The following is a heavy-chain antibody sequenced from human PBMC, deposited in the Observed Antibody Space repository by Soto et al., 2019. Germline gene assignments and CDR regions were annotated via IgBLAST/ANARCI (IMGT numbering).Heavy chain of an antibody. CDR2: IIPIFGTA. V-gene: IGHV1-69*05. J-gene: IGHJ4*02. CDR3: ASYGARGEALERIFDY. CDR1: GGTFSSYA. D-gene: IGHD4-17*01. Sequence: QVQLVQSGAEVKKPGSSVKVSCKASGGTFSSYAISWVRQAPGQGLEWMGGIIPIFGTANYAQKFQGRVTITXVEXTXLANMELSSLRAEDTAGYYCASYGARGEALERIFDYWGQGTLVTVSS.